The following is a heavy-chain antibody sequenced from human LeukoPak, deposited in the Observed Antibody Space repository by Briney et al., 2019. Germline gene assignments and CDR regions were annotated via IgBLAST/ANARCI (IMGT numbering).Heavy chain of an antibody. D-gene: IGHD4-17*01. Sequence: SETLSLTCAVSGGSISSGGYSWSWIRQPPGKGLEWIGYICHSGSTYYNPSLKSRVTISVDRSKNQFSLKLSSVTAADTAVYYCARDRYGDHTYFDYWGQGTLVTVSS. V-gene: IGHV4-30-2*01. CDR1: GGSISSGGYS. J-gene: IGHJ4*02. CDR3: ARDRYGDHTYFDY. CDR2: ICHSGST.